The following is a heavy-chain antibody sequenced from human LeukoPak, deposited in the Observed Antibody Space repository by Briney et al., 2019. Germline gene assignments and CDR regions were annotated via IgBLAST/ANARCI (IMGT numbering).Heavy chain of an antibody. Sequence: ASVKVSCKASGYTFTSYDINWVRQATGQGLEWMGWMSPNSGNTGYAQKFQGRVTITRNTSISTAYMELSSLRSEDTAVYYCARVSGSYVRRQNSYYYMDVWGKGTTVTVSS. D-gene: IGHD1-26*01. V-gene: IGHV1-8*03. CDR2: MSPNSGNT. CDR1: GYTFTSYD. J-gene: IGHJ6*03. CDR3: ARVSGSYVRRQNSYYYMDV.